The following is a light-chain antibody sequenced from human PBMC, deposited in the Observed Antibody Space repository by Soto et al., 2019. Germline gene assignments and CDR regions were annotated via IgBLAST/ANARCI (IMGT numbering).Light chain of an antibody. CDR3: QQFQSYALT. V-gene: IGKV1-13*02. CDR2: DAS. CDR1: QGISSA. J-gene: IGKJ4*01. Sequence: AIQLTQSPSSLSASVGDRVTITCRASQGISSALAWYQHKPGRAPRLLIYDASSLQSGVSSRFSCSGSETDFTLTISRLQPEDFATYYCQQFQSYALTFGGGTKLEI.